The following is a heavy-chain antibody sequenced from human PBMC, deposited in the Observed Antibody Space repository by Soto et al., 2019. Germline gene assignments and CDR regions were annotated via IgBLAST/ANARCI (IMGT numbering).Heavy chain of an antibody. CDR1: GFTFSNAW. D-gene: IGHD3-3*01. CDR2: IKSKTDGGTT. Sequence: GGSLRLSCAASGFTFSNAWMNWVRQAPGKGLEWVGRIKSKTDGGTTDYAAPVKGRFTISRDDSKNTLYLQMNSLKTEDTAVYYCTTYAASNQYYDFWSGFFSGPKNYGMDVWGQGTTVTVSS. CDR3: TTYAASNQYYDFWSGFFSGPKNYGMDV. V-gene: IGHV3-15*07. J-gene: IGHJ6*02.